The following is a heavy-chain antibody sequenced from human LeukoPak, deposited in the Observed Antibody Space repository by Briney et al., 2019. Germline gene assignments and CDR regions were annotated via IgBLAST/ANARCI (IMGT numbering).Heavy chain of an antibody. Sequence: PGGSLRLSCAASGFTFSSYGMSWVRQAPGKGLEWVSSISSSSSYIYYADSVKGRFTISRDNAKNSLFLQMNSLRAEDTAVYYCARGSSNSGSYYNWFDPWGQGTLVTVSS. CDR3: ARGSSNSGSYYNWFDP. V-gene: IGHV3-21*01. J-gene: IGHJ5*02. CDR2: ISSSSSYI. CDR1: GFTFSSYG. D-gene: IGHD1-26*01.